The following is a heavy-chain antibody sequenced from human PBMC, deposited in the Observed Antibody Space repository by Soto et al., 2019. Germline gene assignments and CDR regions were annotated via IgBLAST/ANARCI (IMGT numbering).Heavy chain of an antibody. Sequence: EVQLVESGGGLVWPGGSLRLSCAASGFTFSSYWMGWVRQAPARGLEWVANIKPDGKEKYYLDSVKGRFTISRDNAKNSLYLQMNSLTAEDTAIYYCARENYFDYWGQGTLVTVSS. CDR1: GFTFSSYW. CDR3: ARENYFDY. V-gene: IGHV3-7*01. J-gene: IGHJ4*02. CDR2: IKPDGKEK.